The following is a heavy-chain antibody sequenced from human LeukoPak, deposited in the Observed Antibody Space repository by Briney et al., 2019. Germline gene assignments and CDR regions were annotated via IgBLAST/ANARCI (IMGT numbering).Heavy chain of an antibody. Sequence: ASVKVSCKASGYTFTSYAMHWVRQAPGQRLEWMGWINAGNGNTKYSQKFQGRVTITRDTSASRAYMELTSLTSEDTAVYYCATAMVRGLILEWGQGTLVTVSS. D-gene: IGHD3-10*01. CDR1: GYTFTSYA. J-gene: IGHJ4*02. CDR3: ATAMVRGLILE. CDR2: INAGNGNT. V-gene: IGHV1-3*01.